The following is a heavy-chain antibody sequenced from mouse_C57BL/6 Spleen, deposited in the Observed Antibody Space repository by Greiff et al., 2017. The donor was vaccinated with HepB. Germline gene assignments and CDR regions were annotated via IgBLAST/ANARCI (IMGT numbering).Heavy chain of an antibody. CDR3: TTFGEFAY. CDR2: IDPENGDT. Sequence: EVQLQQSGAELVRPGASVKLSCTASGFNIKDDYMHWVKQRPEQGLEWIGWIDPENGDTEYASKFQGKATITADTSSNTAYLKLSSLTSEDTAVYYCTTFGEFAYWGQGTLVTVSA. CDR1: GFNIKDDY. D-gene: IGHD3-1*01. J-gene: IGHJ3*01. V-gene: IGHV14-4*01.